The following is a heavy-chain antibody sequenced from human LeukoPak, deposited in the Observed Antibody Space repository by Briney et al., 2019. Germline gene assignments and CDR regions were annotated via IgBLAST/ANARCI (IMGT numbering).Heavy chain of an antibody. D-gene: IGHD5-24*01. CDR1: GFSFSDYY. Sequence: PGGSLRLSCVGSGFSFSDYYMSWIRQAPGKGLEWVSYISNDSVDKYYVDSVRGRFTISRDNAKKSMYLQMSGLRVEDTAVYYCARRDWVSGAALAFDIWGQGKMVSVSS. V-gene: IGHV3-11*04. CDR3: ARRDWVSGAALAFDI. CDR2: ISNDSVDK. J-gene: IGHJ3*02.